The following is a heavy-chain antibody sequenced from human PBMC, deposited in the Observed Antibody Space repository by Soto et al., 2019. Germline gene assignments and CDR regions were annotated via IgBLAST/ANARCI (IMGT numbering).Heavy chain of an antibody. Sequence: GESVKISCKGSGYSFTSYWISWVRQMPGKGLEWMGRIDPSDSYTNYSPSFQGHVTIPADKSISTAYLQWSSLKASDTAMYYCARLGTPVLGMDVWGQGTTVTVSS. CDR1: GYSFTSYW. J-gene: IGHJ6*02. CDR3: ARLGTPVLGMDV. D-gene: IGHD1-1*01. CDR2: IDPSDSYT. V-gene: IGHV5-10-1*01.